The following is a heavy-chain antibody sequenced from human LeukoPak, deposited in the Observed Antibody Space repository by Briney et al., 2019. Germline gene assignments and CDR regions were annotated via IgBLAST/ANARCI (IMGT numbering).Heavy chain of an antibody. CDR2: IYYSGST. CDR3: ARVSLYDGIRRPTY. CDR1: GGSISSTDHY. J-gene: IGHJ4*02. V-gene: IGHV4-30-4*01. D-gene: IGHD3-22*01. Sequence: PSETLSLTCTVSGGSISSTDHYWSWIRQPPGKGLEWIGYIYYSGSTYCNPSLKSRLTILLDMSKNPFSLKLSSVTAADTAVYYCARVSLYDGIRRPTYWGQGTLVTVSS.